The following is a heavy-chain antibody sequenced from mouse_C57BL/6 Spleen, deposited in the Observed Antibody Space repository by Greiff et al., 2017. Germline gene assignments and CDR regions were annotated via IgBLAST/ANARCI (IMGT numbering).Heavy chain of an antibody. CDR2: INPNNGGT. CDR3: ARVGYDYDGGAWFAY. CDR1: GYTFTDYN. D-gene: IGHD2-4*01. J-gene: IGHJ3*01. Sequence: EVQLQQSGPELVKPGASVKIPCKASGYTFTDYNLDWVKQSHGKSLEWIGDINPNNGGTIYNQKFKGKATLTVDKSSSTAYMELRSLTSEDTAVYYCARVGYDYDGGAWFAYWGQGTLVTGSA. V-gene: IGHV1-18*01.